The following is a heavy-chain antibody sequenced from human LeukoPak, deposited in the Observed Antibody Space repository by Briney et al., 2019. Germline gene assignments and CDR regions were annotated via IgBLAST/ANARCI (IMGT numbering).Heavy chain of an antibody. CDR2: ISNSSSTI. Sequence: PSGTLSLSCIASGLSFSSYCRSWVRQAPGKGLEWISYISNSSSTIYYASSMKRRFTIFGENANKFSHPQMYILRAEAAAVSYCASGKGHDFWSGYLSWFDPWGQGTLVTVSS. D-gene: IGHD3-3*01. CDR1: GLSFSSYC. V-gene: IGHV3-48*04. CDR3: ASGKGHDFWSGYLSWFDP. J-gene: IGHJ5*02.